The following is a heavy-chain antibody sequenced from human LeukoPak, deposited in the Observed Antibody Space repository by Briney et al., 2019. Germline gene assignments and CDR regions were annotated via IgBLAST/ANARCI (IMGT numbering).Heavy chain of an antibody. CDR2: ISWNSGSI. CDR3: AKDSARFGELATDAFDI. J-gene: IGHJ3*02. V-gene: IGHV3-9*01. D-gene: IGHD3-10*01. CDR1: GFTFDDYA. Sequence: GGSLRLSCAASGFTFDDYAMHWVRQAPGMGLEWVSGISWNSGSIGYADSVKGRFTISRDNAKNSLYLQMNSLRAEDTALYYCAKDSARFGELATDAFDIWGQGTMVTVSS.